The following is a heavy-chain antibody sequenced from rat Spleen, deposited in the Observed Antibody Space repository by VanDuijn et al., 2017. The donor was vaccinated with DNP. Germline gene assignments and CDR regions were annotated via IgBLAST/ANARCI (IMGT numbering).Heavy chain of an antibody. V-gene: IGHV5-25*01. CDR2: INTDGGST. CDR1: GFTFSDYY. J-gene: IGHJ2*01. CDR3: ARHNSGYDY. Sequence: EVQLVESGGGLVQPGRSLRLSCAASGFTFSDYYMAWVRQAPGKGLEWVASINTDGGSTYYPDSVKGRFTISRDNAENTVYLQMNSLRSEDTATYYCARHNSGYDYWGQGVMVTVSS. D-gene: IGHD4-3*01.